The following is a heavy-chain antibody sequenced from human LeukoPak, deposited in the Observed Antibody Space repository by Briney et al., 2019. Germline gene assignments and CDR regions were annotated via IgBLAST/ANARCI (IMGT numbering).Heavy chain of an antibody. CDR3: TRSVSGSYPIVH. Sequence: PGGSLRLSCAASGFTVSSNYMNWVRQAPGKGLEWVSIIYSGATTYYADSVKGRFSISRDNSKNTVYLQMNSLRAEDTAVYYCTRSVSGSYPIVHWGQGTLVTVSS. J-gene: IGHJ4*02. D-gene: IGHD1-26*01. CDR2: IYSGATT. CDR1: GFTVSSNY. V-gene: IGHV3-53*01.